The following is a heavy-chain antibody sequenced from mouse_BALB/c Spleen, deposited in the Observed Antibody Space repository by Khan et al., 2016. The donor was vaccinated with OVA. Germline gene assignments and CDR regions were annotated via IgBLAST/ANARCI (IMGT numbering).Heavy chain of an antibody. CDR1: GFSLTTYG. D-gene: IGHD2-14*01. Sequence: QVQLKQSGPGLLQPSQSLSITCTVSGFSLTTYGVHWVRQSPGKGLGWLGLIWSGGNTDYNAAFISRLSISKDNSNTQVFFKMNSLQADDTAIYYCARNCYMYDFTYWGQGTLVTVSA. CDR3: ARNCYMYDFTY. CDR2: IWSGGNT. J-gene: IGHJ3*01. V-gene: IGHV2-4-1*01.